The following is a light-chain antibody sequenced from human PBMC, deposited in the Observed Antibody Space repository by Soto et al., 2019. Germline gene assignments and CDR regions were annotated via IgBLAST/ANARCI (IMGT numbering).Light chain of an antibody. CDR3: QQYNNWPPLT. CDR2: DAS. Sequence: EIVMTQSPATLSVSPGERATLSCRASQSISSNLAWYQQKPGQAPRLLIYDASTRATGVPARFSGSGSGTEFTLTISSLQSEDFAVYYWQQYNNWPPLTFGGGTKVDIK. CDR1: QSISSN. J-gene: IGKJ4*01. V-gene: IGKV3-15*01.